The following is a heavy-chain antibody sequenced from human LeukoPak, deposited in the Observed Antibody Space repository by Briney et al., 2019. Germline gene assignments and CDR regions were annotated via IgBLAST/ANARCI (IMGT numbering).Heavy chain of an antibody. CDR2: IYYSGST. D-gene: IGHD1-26*01. CDR3: ARPRIVGAPLGAFDI. J-gene: IGHJ3*02. Sequence: PSETLSLTCTVSGGSLSSSSYYWGWIRQPPGKGLEWIGSIYYSGSTYYNPSLKRRVAISVDTSKIQFALKLSSVTAADTAVYYCARPRIVGAPLGAFDIWGQGTMVTVSS. V-gene: IGHV4-39*01. CDR1: GGSLSSSSYY.